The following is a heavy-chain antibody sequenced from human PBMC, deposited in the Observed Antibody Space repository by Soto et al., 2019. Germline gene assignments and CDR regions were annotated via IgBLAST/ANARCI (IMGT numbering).Heavy chain of an antibody. CDR2: IYYSGST. V-gene: IGHV4-59*08. Sequence: QVQLQESGPGLVKPSETLSLTCTVSGGSISSYYWSWIRQPPGKGLEWIGYIYYSGSTNYNPSLKSRVTISVDTSKNQFSLKLSSVTAADTAVYYCARRVISHANYYYYMDVWGKGTTVTVSS. CDR1: GGSISSYY. CDR3: ARRVISHANYYYYMDV. J-gene: IGHJ6*03. D-gene: IGHD6-13*01.